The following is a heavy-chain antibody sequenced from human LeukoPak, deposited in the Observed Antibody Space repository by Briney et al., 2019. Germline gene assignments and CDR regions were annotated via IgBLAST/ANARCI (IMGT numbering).Heavy chain of an antibody. J-gene: IGHJ6*02. V-gene: IGHV4-34*01. CDR2: INHSGST. CDR1: GGSFSGYY. CDR3: ARGTSTRYYYYYYGMDV. D-gene: IGHD6-6*01. Sequence: PSETLSLTCAVYGGSFSGYYWSWIRQPPGKGLEWIGEINHSGSTNYNPSLKSRVTISVDTSKNQFSLKLSSVTAADTAVYYCARGTSTRYYYYYYGMDVWGQGTTVTVSS.